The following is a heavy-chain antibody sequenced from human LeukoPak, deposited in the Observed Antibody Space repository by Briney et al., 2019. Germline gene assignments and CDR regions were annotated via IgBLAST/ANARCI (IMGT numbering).Heavy chain of an antibody. CDR2: IWYDGSKK. CDR1: GFTFSSYG. CDR3: ASPRHSSGYLDAFDI. D-gene: IGHD3-22*01. V-gene: IGHV3-33*07. J-gene: IGHJ3*02. Sequence: PGGSLRLSCAASGFTFSSYGMFWVRQAPGKGLEWVALIWYDGSKKYYADSVKGRFTISRDKSKNTLYLQMNSLTAEDTAVYYCASPRHSSGYLDAFDIWGQGTMVTVSS.